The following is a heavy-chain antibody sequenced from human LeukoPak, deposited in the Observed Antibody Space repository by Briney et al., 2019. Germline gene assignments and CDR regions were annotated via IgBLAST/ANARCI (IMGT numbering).Heavy chain of an antibody. J-gene: IGHJ4*02. CDR1: GGSISSSNW. D-gene: IGHD4-17*01. CDR3: ARAGASPTVTTVNYFDY. V-gene: IGHV4-4*02. CDR2: IYHSGST. Sequence: PSETLSLTCAVSGGSISSSNWWSWVRQPPGKGLEWIGEIYHSGSTNYNPSLKSRVTISVDKSKNQFSLKLSSVTAADTAVYYCARAGASPTVTTVNYFDYWGQGTLVTVSS.